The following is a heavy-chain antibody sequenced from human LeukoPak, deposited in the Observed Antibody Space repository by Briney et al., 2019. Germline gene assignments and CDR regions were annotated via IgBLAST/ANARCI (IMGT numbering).Heavy chain of an antibody. Sequence: GSSVKVSCKASGGTFSSYAISWVRQAPGQGLEWMGGIIPIFGTANYAQKFQGRVTITADESTSTAYMELSSLRSEDTAVYYCARDGSYDFWSGYYGEDFDYWGQGTLVTVSS. J-gene: IGHJ4*02. CDR2: IIPIFGTA. CDR1: GGTFSSYA. V-gene: IGHV1-69*01. D-gene: IGHD3-3*01. CDR3: ARDGSYDFWSGYYGEDFDY.